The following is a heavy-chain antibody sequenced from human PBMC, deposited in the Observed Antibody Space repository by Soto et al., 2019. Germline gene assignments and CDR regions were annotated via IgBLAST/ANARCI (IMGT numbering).Heavy chain of an antibody. Sequence: GGSLRLSCAASGFTFSSYAMSWVRQAPGKGLEWVSAISGSGGSTYYADSVKGRFTISRDNSKNTLYLQMNSLRAEDTAVYYCAKSTAMVRSDYYYGMDVWGQGTTVTVSS. J-gene: IGHJ6*02. CDR2: ISGSGGST. CDR3: AKSTAMVRSDYYYGMDV. V-gene: IGHV3-23*01. CDR1: GFTFSSYA. D-gene: IGHD5-18*01.